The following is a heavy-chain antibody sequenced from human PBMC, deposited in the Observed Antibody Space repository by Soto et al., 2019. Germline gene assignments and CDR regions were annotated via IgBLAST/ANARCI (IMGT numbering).Heavy chain of an antibody. CDR3: ARVSDPYYFEWQGRGKTYYYLGMNG. J-gene: IGHJ6*02. Sequence: QVQLQESGPGLVKPSQTLSLTCTVSGGSISSRPYYWSWIRQHPGKGLEWIGYMYYSGTTYYNPSRKRRVTISADRSKTQFSLNLSAVTAADTAVYFCARVSDPYYFEWQGRGKTYYYLGMNGWGQGTTVIVSS. D-gene: IGHD3-9*01. CDR1: GGSISSRPYY. V-gene: IGHV4-31*03. CDR2: MYYSGTT.